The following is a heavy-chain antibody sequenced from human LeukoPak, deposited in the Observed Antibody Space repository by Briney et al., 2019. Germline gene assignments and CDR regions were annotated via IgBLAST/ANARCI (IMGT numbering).Heavy chain of an antibody. V-gene: IGHV3-23*01. Sequence: GGSLRLSCAASGFTFSSYAMSWVRQAPGKGLEWVSAISGSGGSTYYADSVKGRFTISRDNSKNTLYLQMNSLRAEDTAVYYCALYSSGYYYYYYYGMDVWGQGTTVTVSS. J-gene: IGHJ6*02. CDR3: ALYSSGYYYYYYYGMDV. CDR2: ISGSGGST. D-gene: IGHD3-22*01. CDR1: GFTFSSYA.